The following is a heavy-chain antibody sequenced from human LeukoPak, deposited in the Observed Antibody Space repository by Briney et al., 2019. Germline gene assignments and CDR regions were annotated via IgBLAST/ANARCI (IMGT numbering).Heavy chain of an antibody. Sequence: GGSLRLACAASGFAVSSNYLSWVRQSPGKGLEWVSFIYSGGNTYYADSVKGRFTISRDNSKNTMFLEMNSLRGEDTAIYYCARVIEGRHFDYWGQGTLVTVSS. CDR3: ARVIEGRHFDY. CDR1: GFAVSSNY. D-gene: IGHD2/OR15-2a*01. J-gene: IGHJ4*02. V-gene: IGHV3-66*01. CDR2: IYSGGNT.